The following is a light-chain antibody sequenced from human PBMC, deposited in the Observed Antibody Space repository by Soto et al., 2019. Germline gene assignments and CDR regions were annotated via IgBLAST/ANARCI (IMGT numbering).Light chain of an antibody. CDR2: AAS. Sequence: DIQLTQSPSSLSASVGDRVTITCRASQGISSNLAWYQQKPGKVPKLLISAASTLQSGVPSRLSGSGSGTDFTLTISSLQPEDFATYYCQQFKSYPLTFGGGTKVEIK. CDR3: QQFKSYPLT. J-gene: IGKJ4*01. CDR1: QGISSN. V-gene: IGKV1-9*01.